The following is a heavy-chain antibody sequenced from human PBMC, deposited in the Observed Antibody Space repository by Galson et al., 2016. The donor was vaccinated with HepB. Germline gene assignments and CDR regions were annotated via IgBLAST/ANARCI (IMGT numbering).Heavy chain of an antibody. Sequence: SLRLSCAASGFTFRSYAMTWVRQAPGKGLDWVSYISTGGTTIYYADSVKGRFTISRDNAKNLLYLQIDSLRVEDTAVYYCARDPYCGGDCNSPRYFDLWGRGTLVTVSS. CDR1: GFTFRSYA. J-gene: IGHJ2*01. CDR2: ISTGGTTI. CDR3: ARDPYCGGDCNSPRYFDL. V-gene: IGHV3-48*03. D-gene: IGHD2-21*02.